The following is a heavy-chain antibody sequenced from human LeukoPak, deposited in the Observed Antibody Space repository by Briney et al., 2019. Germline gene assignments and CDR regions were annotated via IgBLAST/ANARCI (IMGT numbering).Heavy chain of an antibody. J-gene: IGHJ3*02. D-gene: IGHD3-22*01. V-gene: IGHV4-31*03. CDR3: ARDRSSSAESDAFDI. CDR2: IYYSGST. CDR1: GGSISSGGYY. Sequence: SETLSLTCTVSGGSISSGGYYWSWIRQHPGKGLEWIEYIYYSGSTYYNPSLKSRVTISVDTSKNQFSLKLSSVTAADTAVYYCARDRSSSAESDAFDIWGQGTMVTVSS.